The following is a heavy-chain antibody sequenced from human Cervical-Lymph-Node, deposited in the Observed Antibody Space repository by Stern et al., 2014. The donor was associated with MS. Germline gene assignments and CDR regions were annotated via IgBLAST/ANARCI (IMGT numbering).Heavy chain of an antibody. J-gene: IGHJ4*02. CDR3: AKDRGSGWSLDY. CDR2: ISYDGSKK. CDR1: GFSFSTYG. V-gene: IGHV3-30*18. D-gene: IGHD6-19*01. Sequence: QVQLGESGGGVVQPGGSLRLSCAGSGFSFSTYGMHWVRQAPGKGLEWVALISYDGSKKCYADSVKGRFTISRDNSKNTMYVQMNSLRLEDTAVYYCAKDRGSGWSLDYWGQGTLVAVSS.